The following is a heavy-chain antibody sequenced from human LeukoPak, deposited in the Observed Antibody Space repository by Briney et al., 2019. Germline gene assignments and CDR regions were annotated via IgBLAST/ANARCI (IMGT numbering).Heavy chain of an antibody. V-gene: IGHV1-2*06. J-gene: IGHJ4*02. CDR3: ARGRWLQLPDY. Sequence: ASVKVSCKASGYTFTGYYMHWVRQAPGQGLEWMGRINPNSGGTNSAQKFQGRVTMTRDTSTSTAYMELSRLRSDDTAVYYCARGRWLQLPDYWGQGTLVTVSS. D-gene: IGHD5-24*01. CDR1: GYTFTGYY. CDR2: INPNSGGT.